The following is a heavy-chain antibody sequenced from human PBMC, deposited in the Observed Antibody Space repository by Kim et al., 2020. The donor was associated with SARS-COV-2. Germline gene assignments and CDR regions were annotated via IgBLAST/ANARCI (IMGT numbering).Heavy chain of an antibody. D-gene: IGHD5-12*01. CDR1: GGTFSSYA. V-gene: IGHV1-69*04. J-gene: IGHJ6*02. CDR2: IIPILGIA. Sequence: SVKVSCKASGGTFSSYAISWVRQAPGQGLEWMGRIIPILGIANYAQKFQGRVTITADKSTSTAYMELSSLRSEDTAVYYCAVLLVATTFYYYYGMDVWGQGTTVTVSS. CDR3: AVLLVATTFYYYYGMDV.